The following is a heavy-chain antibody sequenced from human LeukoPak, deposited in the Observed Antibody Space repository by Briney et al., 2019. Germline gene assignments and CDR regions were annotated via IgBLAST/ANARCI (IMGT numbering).Heavy chain of an antibody. CDR3: ARSPRITIFGVVIRFDP. J-gene: IGHJ5*02. CDR1: GYTFTSYD. CDR2: MNPNSGNT. V-gene: IGHV1-8*01. D-gene: IGHD3-3*01. Sequence: ASVKVSCKASGYTFTSYDINWVRQATGQGLEWMGWMNPNSGNTGYAQKFQGRVTMTRNASISTAYMELSSLRSEDTAVYYCARSPRITIFGVVIRFDPWGQGTLVTVSS.